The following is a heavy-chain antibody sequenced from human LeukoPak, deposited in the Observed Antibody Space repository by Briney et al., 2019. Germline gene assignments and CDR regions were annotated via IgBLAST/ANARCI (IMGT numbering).Heavy chain of an antibody. CDR2: INPSGGST. D-gene: IGHD3-3*01. J-gene: IGHJ6*02. Sequence: ASVKVSCKASGYTFTSYYMHWVRRAPGQGLEWMGIINPSGGSTSYAQKFQGRVTMTRDTSTSTVYMELSSLRSEDTAVYYCAREPDGPKYYDFWSDYYYYGMDVWGQGTTVTVSS. CDR1: GYTFTSYY. V-gene: IGHV1-46*01. CDR3: AREPDGPKYYDFWSDYYYYGMDV.